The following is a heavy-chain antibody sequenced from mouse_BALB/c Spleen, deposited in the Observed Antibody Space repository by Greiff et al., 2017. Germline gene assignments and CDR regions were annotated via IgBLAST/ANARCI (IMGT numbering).Heavy chain of an antibody. CDR3: ARSGDYPH. D-gene: IGHD2-4*01. CDR1: GYTFTSYW. CDR2: IYPGDGDT. Sequence: QVQLQQSGAELARPGASVKLSCKASGYTFTSYWMQWVKQRPGQGLEWIGAIYPGDGDTRYTQKFKGKATLTADKSSSTAYMQLSSLASEDSAVYYCARSGDYPHWGQGTLVTVSA. J-gene: IGHJ3*01. V-gene: IGHV1-87*01.